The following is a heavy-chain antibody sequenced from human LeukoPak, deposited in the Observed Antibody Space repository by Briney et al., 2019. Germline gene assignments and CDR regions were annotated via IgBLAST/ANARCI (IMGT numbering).Heavy chain of an antibody. CDR3: ARSEFEAFDM. V-gene: IGHV3-7*04. CDR1: GFTLSRYW. CDR2: IKGDGSKK. D-gene: IGHD3-10*01. J-gene: IGHJ3*02. Sequence: PGGSLRLSCTASGFTLSRYWMSWVRQAPGKGLEWVADIKGDGSKKYYADSVKGRFTISRDNAKNSLYLQMTSLRAEDTAVYYCARSEFEAFDMWGQGTMVTVSS.